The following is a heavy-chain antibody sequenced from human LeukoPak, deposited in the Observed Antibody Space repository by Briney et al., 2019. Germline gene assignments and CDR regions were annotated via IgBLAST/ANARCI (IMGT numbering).Heavy chain of an antibody. J-gene: IGHJ6*02. Sequence: ASVKVSCKASGYTFTSYGISWVRQAPGQGLEWMGWISAYNGNTNYAQKLQGRVTMTTDTSTSTAYMELRSLRSDDTAVYYCARGTYYYGSGSYQTPYYYYGMDVWGQGTTVTVSS. CDR3: ARGTYYYGSGSYQTPYYYYGMDV. D-gene: IGHD3-10*01. CDR2: ISAYNGNT. CDR1: GYTFTSYG. V-gene: IGHV1-18*01.